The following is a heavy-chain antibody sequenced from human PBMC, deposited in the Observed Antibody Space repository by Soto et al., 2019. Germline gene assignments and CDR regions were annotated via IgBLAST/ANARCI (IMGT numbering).Heavy chain of an antibody. V-gene: IGHV4-59*01. Sequence: SETLSLTCTVSGGSISSYYWSWIRQPPGKGLEWIGYIYYIGSTNYNPSLKSRVIISVDTSKNQFSLKLNSVTAADTAVYYCATLPPRIEVTVLPIPTRGQGTLVTVSS. CDR2: IYYIGST. D-gene: IGHD2-15*01. CDR3: ATLPPRIEVTVLPIPT. CDR1: GGSISSYY. J-gene: IGHJ4*02.